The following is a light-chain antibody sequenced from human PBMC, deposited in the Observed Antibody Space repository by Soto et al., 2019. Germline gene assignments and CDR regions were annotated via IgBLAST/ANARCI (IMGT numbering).Light chain of an antibody. J-gene: IGLJ1*01. V-gene: IGLV2-14*01. CDR3: GSYTPRTTYV. CDR2: DVR. Sequence: QSALTQPASVSGSPVQSITISGTGAASDVGGYNAVSWYHHHPGTAPKLLTYDVRYRPSGVSNRCSGSQSANTASLTISGLQTDDEAEYYCGSYTPRTTYVFGTGTTLTVL. CDR1: ASDVGGYNA.